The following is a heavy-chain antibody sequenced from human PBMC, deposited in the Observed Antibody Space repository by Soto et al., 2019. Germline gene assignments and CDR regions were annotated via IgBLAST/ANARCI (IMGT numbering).Heavy chain of an antibody. J-gene: IGHJ6*02. CDR2: IIPILGTA. CDR1: GGTFSSYS. V-gene: IGHV1-69*13. Sequence: SVKVSCKASGGTFSSYSISWVRQAPGQGLEWMGGIIPILGTANYAQKFQGRVTITADESTSTAYMELSSLRSEDTAVYYCASRITMIFYYYYYGMDVWGQGTTVTVSS. CDR3: ASRITMIFYYYYYGMDV. D-gene: IGHD3-22*01.